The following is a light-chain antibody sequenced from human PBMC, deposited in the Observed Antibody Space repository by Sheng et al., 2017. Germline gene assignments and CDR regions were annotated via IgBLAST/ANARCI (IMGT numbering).Light chain of an antibody. V-gene: IGLV3-1*01. CDR2: KDD. CDR3: QAWDSTVV. CDR1: KLGDKY. Sequence: SYELTQPPSVSVSPGQTATITCSGDKLGDKYVSWYQQKPGQSPVLVIYKDDQRPSGIPERISGSKSGNTATLTISGTQAMDEADYYCQAWDSTVVFGGGT. J-gene: IGLJ2*01.